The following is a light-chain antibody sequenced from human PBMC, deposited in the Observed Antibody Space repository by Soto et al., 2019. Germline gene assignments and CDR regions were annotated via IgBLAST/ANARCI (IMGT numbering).Light chain of an antibody. CDR2: GAS. J-gene: IGKJ4*02. Sequence: ETVLTQSPGTLSLSPGERATLSCRASQSISSGYLAWYQQRPGQAPRLLISGASNRATGIPDRFSGSGSGAHFTLTISRLAPADFAVYYCQQSGGSPRVTFGGGTKVEIK. CDR1: QSISSGY. CDR3: QQSGGSPRVT. V-gene: IGKV3-20*01.